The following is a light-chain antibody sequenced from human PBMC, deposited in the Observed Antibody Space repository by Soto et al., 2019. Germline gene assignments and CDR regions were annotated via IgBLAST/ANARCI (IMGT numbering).Light chain of an antibody. Sequence: EIVMTQSPATLSVSPGERATLSCRASQSVSSNLAWYQQKPGQAPRLLIYGASTRATGIPARFSGSGSGTEVTLTISSRQSEDFAVYYCQQYSGGLYTFGQGNKLEIK. CDR3: QQYSGGLYT. CDR2: GAS. CDR1: QSVSSN. J-gene: IGKJ2*01. V-gene: IGKV3-15*01.